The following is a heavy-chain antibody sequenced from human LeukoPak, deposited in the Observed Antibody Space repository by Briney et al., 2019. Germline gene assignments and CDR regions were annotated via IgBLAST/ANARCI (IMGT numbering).Heavy chain of an antibody. CDR2: IYYSGST. D-gene: IGHD1-7*01. CDR1: GGSISSVDYY. Sequence: PSDTLSLTCTVSGGSISSVDYYWSWIRQPPGKGLEWIGYIYYSGSTYYNPSLKSRVTISVDTSKNQFSLKLSSVTAADTAVYYCATSLITGTTTPFDYWGQGTLVTVSS. V-gene: IGHV4-30-4*02. J-gene: IGHJ4*02. CDR3: ATSLITGTTTPFDY.